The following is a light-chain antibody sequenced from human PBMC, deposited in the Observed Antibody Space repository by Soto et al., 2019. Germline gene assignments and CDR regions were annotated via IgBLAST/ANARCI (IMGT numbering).Light chain of an antibody. CDR1: SSNIGAGYD. V-gene: IGLV1-40*01. J-gene: IGLJ2*01. CDR3: QSYDSSLSGLV. Sequence: QPPSVSGAPGQRVTISCTGSSSNIGAGYDVHWYQQLPGTAPKLLIYGNSNRPSGVPDRFSGSKSGTSASLAITGLQAEDEADYYCQSYDSSLSGLVFGGGTKVTVL. CDR2: GNS.